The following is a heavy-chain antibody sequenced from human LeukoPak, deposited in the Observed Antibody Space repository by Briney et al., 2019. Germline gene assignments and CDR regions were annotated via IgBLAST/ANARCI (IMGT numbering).Heavy chain of an antibody. J-gene: IGHJ6*02. Sequence: ASVKVSCKASGYTFTSYGTSWVRQAPGQGLEWMGWISAYNGNTNYAQKLQGRVTMTTDTSTSTAYMELRSLRSDDTAVYYCARRMGSSWSPYYYYGMDVWGQGTTVTVSS. D-gene: IGHD6-13*01. CDR2: ISAYNGNT. V-gene: IGHV1-18*01. CDR1: GYTFTSYG. CDR3: ARRMGSSWSPYYYYGMDV.